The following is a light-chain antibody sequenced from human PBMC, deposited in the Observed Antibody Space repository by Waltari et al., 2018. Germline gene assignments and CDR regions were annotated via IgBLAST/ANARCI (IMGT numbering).Light chain of an antibody. CDR1: QSISWI. V-gene: IGKV1-39*01. CDR3: QQSMTSPKFT. J-gene: IGKJ4*01. Sequence: DIQISQSPPSLLASLDDAVTVTSRASQSISWILKWYQYQPGEAPQLLIYATATLRSGAPSRLSGSGSDAEFTITISNLQPEDCAIYYCQQSMTSPKFTFGGGTKVQLK. CDR2: ATA.